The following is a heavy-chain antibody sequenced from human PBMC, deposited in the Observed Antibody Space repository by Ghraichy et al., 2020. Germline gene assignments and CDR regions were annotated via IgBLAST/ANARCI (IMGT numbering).Heavy chain of an antibody. CDR3: AKEDAPTIAAAGTMGAFDI. Sequence: GESLNISCAASGFTFSSYAMSWVRQAPGKGLEWVSAISGSGGSTYYADSVKGRFTISRDNSKNTLYLQMNSLRAEDMAVYYCAKEDAPTIAAAGTMGAFDIWGQGTMVTVSS. CDR2: ISGSGGST. J-gene: IGHJ3*02. D-gene: IGHD6-13*01. CDR1: GFTFSSYA. V-gene: IGHV3-23*01.